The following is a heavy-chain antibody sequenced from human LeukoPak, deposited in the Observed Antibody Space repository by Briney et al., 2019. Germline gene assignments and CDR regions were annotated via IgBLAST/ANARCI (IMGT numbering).Heavy chain of an antibody. D-gene: IGHD3-16*01. CDR2: IRPDGRET. CDR3: ARSLIPGRWYFDL. Sequence: GGSLRLSCAASGFTFTNHWMHWARQAPGKGLVWVSRIRPDGRETNHADSVKGRFTISRDNAKNTLYLQMNSLGAEDTAVYYCARSLIPGRWYFDLWGRGTLVTVSS. CDR1: GFTFTNHW. J-gene: IGHJ2*01. V-gene: IGHV3-74*01.